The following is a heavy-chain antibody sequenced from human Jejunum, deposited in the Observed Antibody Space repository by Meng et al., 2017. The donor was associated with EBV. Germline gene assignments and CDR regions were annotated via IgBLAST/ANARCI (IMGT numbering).Heavy chain of an antibody. V-gene: IGHV4-30-4*01. Sequence: VRLPESGSGLGKPLPTLSLPCPVSGGSIVVGGYHWTWIRQSPGKGLEWIGNTYYNGSPQYNPSLKSRVMISQDTSKNQVSLNLSSVTAADTAVYYCARSAYHDSTSYYFDQWGQGTLVTVSS. CDR3: ARSAYHDSTSYYFDQ. J-gene: IGHJ4*02. D-gene: IGHD3-22*01. CDR1: GGSIVVGGYH. CDR2: TYYNGSP.